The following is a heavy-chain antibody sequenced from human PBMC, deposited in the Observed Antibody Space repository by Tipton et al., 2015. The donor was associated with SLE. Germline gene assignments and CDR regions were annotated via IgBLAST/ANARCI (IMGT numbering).Heavy chain of an antibody. CDR2: LSYSGRT. CDR1: GASITSSTYY. J-gene: IGHJ6*02. CDR3: ATGRGADGYYTYGLDV. Sequence: TLSLTCTVSGASITSSTYYLGWIRQPPGKGLEWIGSLSYSGRTTYNPSLSSRVTISGGTSKDQFSLRLTSVTAADTAVYYCATGRGADGYYTYGLDVWGQGATVTVSS. D-gene: IGHD1-26*01. V-gene: IGHV4-39*01.